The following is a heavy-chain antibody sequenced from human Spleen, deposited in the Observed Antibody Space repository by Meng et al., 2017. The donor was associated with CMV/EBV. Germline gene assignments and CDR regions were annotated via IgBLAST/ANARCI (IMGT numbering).Heavy chain of an antibody. CDR2: ISSSGSTI. CDR3: ARGPNQITVFGVFIIRPMDV. V-gene: IGHV3-11*01. J-gene: IGHJ6*02. CDR1: GFIFSDYY. Sequence: GEYLKISCGASGFIFSDYYMSWIRQAPGKGLEWVAYISSSGSTIYYADSVKGRFNISKDNAKNSLYLQMNSLRAENTAVYYCARGPNQITVFGVFIIRPMDVCGQGTTVTVSS. D-gene: IGHD3-3*01.